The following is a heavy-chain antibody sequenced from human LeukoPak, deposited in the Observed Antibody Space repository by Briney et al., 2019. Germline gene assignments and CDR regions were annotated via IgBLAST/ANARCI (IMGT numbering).Heavy chain of an antibody. J-gene: IGHJ3*02. D-gene: IGHD6-19*01. V-gene: IGHV3-21*01. CDR3: ARVWLADAFDI. Sequence: GGSLRLSCAASGFTFSSYSMNWVRQAPGKGLEWVSSTSSSSSYIYYADSVKGRFTISRDNAKNSLYLQMNSLRAEDTAVYYCARVWLADAFDIWGQGTMVTVSS. CDR2: TSSSSSYI. CDR1: GFTFSSYS.